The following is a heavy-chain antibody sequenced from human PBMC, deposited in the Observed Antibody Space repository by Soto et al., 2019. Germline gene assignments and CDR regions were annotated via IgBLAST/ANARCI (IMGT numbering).Heavy chain of an antibody. CDR2: VGISGDT. V-gene: IGHV3-13*04. CDR1: GFTFSKFD. D-gene: IGHD2-15*01. CDR3: ARGQEVGAHFFDS. J-gene: IGHJ4*02. Sequence: PRLSCEASGFTFSKFDMHWVRQPTGKGLEWVSTVGISGDTYYAVSVKGRFTISRDNAKNSLSLQMNSLRAGDTALYFCARGQEVGAHFFDSWGQGTQVTVSS.